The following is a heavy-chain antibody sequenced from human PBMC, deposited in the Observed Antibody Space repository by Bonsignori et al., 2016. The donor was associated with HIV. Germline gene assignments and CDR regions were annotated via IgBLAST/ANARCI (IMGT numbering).Heavy chain of an antibody. V-gene: IGHV6-1*01. CDR2: TYYRSKWYN. J-gene: IGHJ6*03. Sequence: WIRQSPSRGLEWLGRTYYRSKWYNDYAVSVKSRITINPDTSKNQFSLQLNSVTPEDTAVYYCARDQLTGPHYYYYYYMDVWGKGTTVTVSS. D-gene: IGHD7-27*01. CDR3: ARDQLTGPHYYYYYYMDV.